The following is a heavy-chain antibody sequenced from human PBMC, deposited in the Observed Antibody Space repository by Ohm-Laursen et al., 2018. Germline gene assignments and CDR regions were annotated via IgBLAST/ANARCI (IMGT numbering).Heavy chain of an antibody. CDR1: GFTFTNAW. CDR3: ARDPSGWYRFTDY. CDR2: IKSKSDGGTT. J-gene: IGHJ4*02. D-gene: IGHD6-19*01. V-gene: IGHV3-15*01. Sequence: SLRLSCTASGFTFTNAWMSWVRQAPGKGLEWVALIKSKSDGGTTHYAAPVKGRFTISREDSKNTLYLQMNSLRAEDTAVYYCARDPSGWYRFTDYWGQGTLVTVSS.